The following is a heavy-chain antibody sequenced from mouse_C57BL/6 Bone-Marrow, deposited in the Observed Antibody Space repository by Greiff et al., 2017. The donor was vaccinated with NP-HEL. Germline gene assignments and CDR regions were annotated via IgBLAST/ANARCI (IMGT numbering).Heavy chain of an antibody. CDR3: ARDYYGSSDF. Sequence: VQLQQSGAELAKPGASVKLSCKASGYTFTSYWMHWVKQRPGQGLEWIGYLNPSSGYTKYNQKFKDKATLTAYKSSSTAYMQLSSLTYDDSAVYYCARDYYGSSDFWGQGTTPTVSS. D-gene: IGHD1-1*01. V-gene: IGHV1-7*01. J-gene: IGHJ2*01. CDR2: LNPSSGYT. CDR1: GYTFTSYW.